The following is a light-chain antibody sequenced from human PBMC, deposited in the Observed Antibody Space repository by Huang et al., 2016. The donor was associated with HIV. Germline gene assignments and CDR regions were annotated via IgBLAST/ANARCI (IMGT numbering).Light chain of an antibody. J-gene: IGKJ1*01. CDR1: QSVLHSSNNKNY. Sequence: DIVMTQSPDSLAVSLGEGATINCKSSQSVLHSSNNKNYLAWYQQKAGQPPKLLVYWASTRESGVTDRFSGGGSVTDFTLTISSLQAEDVAVYYCQQYYTTPWTFGQGAKVEIK. V-gene: IGKV4-1*01. CDR2: WAS. CDR3: QQYYTTPWT.